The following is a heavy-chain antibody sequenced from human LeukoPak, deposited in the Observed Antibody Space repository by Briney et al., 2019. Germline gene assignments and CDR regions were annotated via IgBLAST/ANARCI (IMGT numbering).Heavy chain of an antibody. J-gene: IGHJ3*02. V-gene: IGHV4-61*01. D-gene: IGHD3-10*01. CDR2: IYYSGST. CDR1: GGSVSSGSYY. Sequence: SETLSLTCTVSGGSVSSGSYYWSWIRQPPGKGLEWIGYIYYSGSTNYNPSLKSRVTISVDTSKNQFSLKPSSVTAADTAVYYCARVTGSYGAFDIWGQGTMVTVSS. CDR3: ARVTGSYGAFDI.